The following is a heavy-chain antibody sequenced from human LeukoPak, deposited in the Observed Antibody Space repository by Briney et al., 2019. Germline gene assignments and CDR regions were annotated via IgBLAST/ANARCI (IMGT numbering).Heavy chain of an antibody. Sequence: GASVNVSCKASGYTFTSNYIHWERQAPGQGLEWMGMIYPRDGSTSYAQKFQGRVTVTRDTSTSTVHMELSGLRSEDTAVYYCARDQEGFDYWGQGTLVTVSS. CDR2: IYPRDGST. J-gene: IGHJ4*02. CDR1: GYTFTSNY. V-gene: IGHV1-46*01. CDR3: ARDQEGFDY.